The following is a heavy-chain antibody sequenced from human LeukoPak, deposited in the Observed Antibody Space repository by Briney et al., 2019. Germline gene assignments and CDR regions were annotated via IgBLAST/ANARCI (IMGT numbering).Heavy chain of an antibody. Sequence: ASETLSLTCNVSGXSISSYYWSWIRQPPGKGLDWIGYFYYSGSPNYNPSLKSRVTISVDTSKNQFSLKLSSVTAADTAVYYCARGMTTGWFDPWGQGTLVTVSS. J-gene: IGHJ5*02. CDR1: GXSISSYY. CDR3: ARGMTTGWFDP. CDR2: FYYSGSP. V-gene: IGHV4-59*12. D-gene: IGHD4-17*01.